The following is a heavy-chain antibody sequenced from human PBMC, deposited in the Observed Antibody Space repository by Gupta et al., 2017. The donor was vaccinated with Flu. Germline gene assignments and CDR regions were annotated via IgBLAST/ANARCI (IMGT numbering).Heavy chain of an antibody. J-gene: IGHJ4*02. CDR2: ISGGGGST. CDR3: AESEASGNYDFDY. V-gene: IGHV3-23*01. D-gene: IGHD1-26*01. Sequence: RQAPGKGREWVSGISGGGGSTNYADSVKGRFTISRDNSKNTVYLQMSSLRAEDTAVYYCAESEASGNYDFDYWGQGTLVTVSS.